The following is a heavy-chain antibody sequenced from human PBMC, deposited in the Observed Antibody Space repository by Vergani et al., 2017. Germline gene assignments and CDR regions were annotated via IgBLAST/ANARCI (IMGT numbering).Heavy chain of an antibody. CDR1: GFTFSNFG. V-gene: IGHV3-30*02. J-gene: IGHJ4*02. D-gene: IGHD2-21*02. CDR2: IGKDGINT. CDR3: VKYLRDSTEGLPDS. Sequence: QVQLVESAGGVVQPGGSLRLSCAASGFTFSNFGMHWIRQAPGKGLEWLAYIGKDGINTRNRDAVKGRFTVSRDNSKVILYLQMDSLRSEYTALYYCVKYLRDSTEGLPDSWATGTRVIFSS.